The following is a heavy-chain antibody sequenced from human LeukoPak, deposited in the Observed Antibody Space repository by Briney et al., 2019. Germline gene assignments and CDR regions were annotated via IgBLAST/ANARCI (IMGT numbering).Heavy chain of an antibody. D-gene: IGHD2/OR15-2a*01. Sequence: PSETLSLTCSVSGGTISNYYWSWIRQSPGKGLEWIGYIHERGNTDYNPSLKNRVTISVDTSKNQFALKLTSVTAADTATYYCARDRELGYWGQGILVTVTS. CDR3: ARDRELGY. CDR2: IHERGNT. V-gene: IGHV4-59*01. CDR1: GGTISNYY. J-gene: IGHJ4*02.